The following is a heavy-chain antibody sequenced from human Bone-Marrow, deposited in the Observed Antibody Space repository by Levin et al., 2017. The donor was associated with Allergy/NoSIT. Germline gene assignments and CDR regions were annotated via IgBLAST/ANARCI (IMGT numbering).Heavy chain of an antibody. CDR3: AKREGDGTSDY. CDR1: GFTFSTYA. V-gene: IGHV3-23*01. J-gene: IGHJ4*02. CDR2: ISGSGGST. Sequence: GGSLRLSCAASGFTFSTYAMSWVRQAPGKGLEWVSAISGSGGSTYYADSVKGRFTISRDNSHNTLYLQMNSLRAEDTAVYYCAKREGDGTSDYWGQGTLVTVSS.